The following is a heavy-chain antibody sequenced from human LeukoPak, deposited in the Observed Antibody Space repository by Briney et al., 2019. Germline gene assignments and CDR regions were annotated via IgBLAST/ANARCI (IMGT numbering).Heavy chain of an antibody. CDR2: IWYDGSNK. V-gene: IGHV3-33*01. D-gene: IGHD6-13*01. Sequence: PGGSLRLSCAASGFPFSSYGMHWVRQAPGKGLEWVAVIWYDGSNKYYADSVKGRFTISRDNSKNTLYLQMNSLRAEDTAVYYCARSPRRIAATTGWFDPWGQGTLVTVSS. CDR1: GFPFSSYG. J-gene: IGHJ5*02. CDR3: ARSPRRIAATTGWFDP.